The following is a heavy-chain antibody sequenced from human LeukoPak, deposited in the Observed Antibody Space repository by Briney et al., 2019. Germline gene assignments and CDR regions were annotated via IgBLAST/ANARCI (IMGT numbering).Heavy chain of an antibody. CDR3: ARDEGYCSSASCSAELDY. CDR2: INPNSGGT. Sequence: ASVNVPCKASGYTFTGYYMHWVRQAPGQGLEWMGWINPNSGGTIYAEKFQGRVTMTRDTSISTAYMELSRLRSDDTAVYYCARDEGYCSSASCSAELDYWGQGTLVTVSS. CDR1: GYTFTGYY. V-gene: IGHV1-2*02. J-gene: IGHJ4*02. D-gene: IGHD2-2*01.